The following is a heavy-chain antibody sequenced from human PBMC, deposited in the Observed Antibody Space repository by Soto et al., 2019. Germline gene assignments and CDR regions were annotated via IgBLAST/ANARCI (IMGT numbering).Heavy chain of an antibody. V-gene: IGHV4-39*01. Sequence: SETLSLTCTVSGGSISSSSYYWGWIRQPPGKGLEWIGSIYYSGSTYYNPSLKSRVTISVDTSKNQFSLKLSSVTAADTAVYYCARLGIIITFGGVIAPNYYFDYWGQGTLVTVS. CDR1: GGSISSSSYY. D-gene: IGHD3-16*02. J-gene: IGHJ4*02. CDR3: ARLGIIITFGGVIAPNYYFDY. CDR2: IYYSGST.